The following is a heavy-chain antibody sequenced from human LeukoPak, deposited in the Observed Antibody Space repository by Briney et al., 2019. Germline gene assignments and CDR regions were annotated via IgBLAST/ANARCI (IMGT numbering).Heavy chain of an antibody. Sequence: GGSLRLSCAASGFTFSRYAMSWVRQAPGKGLEWVCGISNSGESPYYANSVEGRFTISRDSSKNTLYLEINSLRAEDTAVYYCAKKSRDGYNPFDYVGQGTLVTVSS. V-gene: IGHV3-23*01. J-gene: IGHJ4*02. CDR3: AKKSRDGYNPFDY. CDR2: ISNSGESP. CDR1: GFTFSRYA. D-gene: IGHD5-24*01.